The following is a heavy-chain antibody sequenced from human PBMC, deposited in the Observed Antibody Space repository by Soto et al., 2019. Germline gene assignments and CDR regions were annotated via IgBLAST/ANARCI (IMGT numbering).Heavy chain of an antibody. Sequence: QVQLVQSGAEVKKPGSSVKVSCKASGGTFSSYTISWVRQAPGQGLEWMGRIIPILGIANYAQKFQGRVTMTADKSTSTAYMEVSSLRSEDTAVYYCARDGSGYSYGIPDYWGQGTLVTVSS. V-gene: IGHV1-69*02. CDR3: ARDGSGYSYGIPDY. CDR2: IIPILGIA. J-gene: IGHJ4*02. D-gene: IGHD5-18*01. CDR1: GGTFSSYT.